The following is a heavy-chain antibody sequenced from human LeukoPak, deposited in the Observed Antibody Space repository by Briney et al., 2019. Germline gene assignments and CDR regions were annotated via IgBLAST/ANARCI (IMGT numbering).Heavy chain of an antibody. Sequence: GGSLRLSCAASGFTFSSYEMNWVRQAPGKGLEWVSYISSGGSTIYYADSVKGRFTISRDNAKNSLYLQMNSLRAEDTAVYYCARDLPQVDYYMDVWGKGTTVTVSS. CDR3: ARDLPQVDYYMDV. CDR2: ISSGGSTI. D-gene: IGHD2-15*01. J-gene: IGHJ6*03. V-gene: IGHV3-48*03. CDR1: GFTFSSYE.